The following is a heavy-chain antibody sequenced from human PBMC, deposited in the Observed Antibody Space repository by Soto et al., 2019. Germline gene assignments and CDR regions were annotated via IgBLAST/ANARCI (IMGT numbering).Heavy chain of an antibody. Sequence: GGSLRLSCAASGFTFSSYSMDWVRQAPGKGLEWVSYISNSGTNIYYADSVKGRFTISRDNAKNSLYLQMNSLRAEDTAVYFCARSYLGYYFDYWGQGTLVTVSS. CDR1: GFTFSSYS. D-gene: IGHD3-10*01. CDR3: ARSYLGYYFDY. J-gene: IGHJ4*02. V-gene: IGHV3-48*01. CDR2: ISNSGTNI.